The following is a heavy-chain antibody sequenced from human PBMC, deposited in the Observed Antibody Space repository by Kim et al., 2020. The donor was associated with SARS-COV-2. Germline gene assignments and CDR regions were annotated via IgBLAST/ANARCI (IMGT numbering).Heavy chain of an antibody. CDR1: GGSISSSSYY. CDR2: IYYSGST. D-gene: IGHD2-15*01. Sequence: SETLSLTCTVSGGSISSSSYYWGWIRQPPGKGLEWIGSIYYSGSTYYNPSLKSRVTIYVDTSKNQFSLKLSSVTAADTAVYYCARAVRLRYCSGGSCQTVFDYWGQGTLVTVSS. V-gene: IGHV4-39*01. J-gene: IGHJ4*02. CDR3: ARAVRLRYCSGGSCQTVFDY.